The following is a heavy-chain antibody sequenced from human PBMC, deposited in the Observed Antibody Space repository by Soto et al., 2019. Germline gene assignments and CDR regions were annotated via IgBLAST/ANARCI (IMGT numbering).Heavy chain of an antibody. Sequence: WETLSLTCTVSVVSISSYYWSCIRHPPGKGLEWIGYIYYSGSTNYNPSLKSRVTISVDTSKNQFSLKLSSVTAADTAVYYCARWNSSSPPNYGRAVWAHGTTVPVS. J-gene: IGHJ6*02. CDR3: ARWNSSSPPNYGRAV. D-gene: IGHD6-6*01. CDR1: VVSISSYY. CDR2: IYYSGST. V-gene: IGHV4-59*01.